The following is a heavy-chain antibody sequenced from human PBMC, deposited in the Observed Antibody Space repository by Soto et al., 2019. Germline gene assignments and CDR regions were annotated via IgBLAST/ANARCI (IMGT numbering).Heavy chain of an antibody. J-gene: IGHJ3*02. Sequence: SVKVSCKASGGTFSSYAISWVRQAPGQGLEWMGGIIPIFGTANYAQKFQGRVTITADESTSTAYMELSSLRSEDTAVYYCARDLYSSGWLDAFDIWGQGTMVTVSS. CDR2: IIPIFGTA. CDR3: ARDLYSSGWLDAFDI. D-gene: IGHD6-19*01. V-gene: IGHV1-69*13. CDR1: GGTFSSYA.